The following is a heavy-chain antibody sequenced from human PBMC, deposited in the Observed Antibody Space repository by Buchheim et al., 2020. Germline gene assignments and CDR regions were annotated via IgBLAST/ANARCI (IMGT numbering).Heavy chain of an antibody. CDR1: GGSFSGYY. V-gene: IGHV4-34*01. CDR3: ARRRHCSSTSCYSIRRSWGWFDP. J-gene: IGHJ5*02. D-gene: IGHD2-2*01. Sequence: QVQLQQWGAGLLKPSETLSLTCAVYGGSFSGYYWSWIRQPPGKGLEWIGEINHSGSTNYNPSLKSRVTISVDTSKNQFSLKLSSVTAADTAVYYCARRRHCSSTSCYSIRRSWGWFDPWGQGTL. CDR2: INHSGST.